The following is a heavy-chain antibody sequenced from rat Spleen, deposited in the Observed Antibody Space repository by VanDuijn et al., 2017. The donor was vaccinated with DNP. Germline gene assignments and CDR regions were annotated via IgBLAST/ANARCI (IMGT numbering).Heavy chain of an antibody. Sequence: EVQLQESGPGLVKPSQSLSLTCSVTGYSITSNYWGWIRKFPGNKMEWIGHINYSGSTFYNPFLKSRLSISRDTSKNQFFLQLSSVTTEDTATYYCARGFFDYWGQGVMVTVSS. CDR2: INYSGST. CDR3: ARGFFDY. D-gene: IGHD4-4*01. V-gene: IGHV3-1*01. CDR1: GYSITSNY. J-gene: IGHJ2*01.